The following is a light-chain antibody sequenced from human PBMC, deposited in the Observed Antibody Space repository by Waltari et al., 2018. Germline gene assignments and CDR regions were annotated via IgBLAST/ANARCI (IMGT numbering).Light chain of an antibody. CDR3: AAWDNSLTSVL. Sequence: QSVLTQPPSASGAPGQSDTISCSGNSSNIGSKYVHLYQQLPGTAPKVLIYYSNQRPSGVPDRFSGSKSGTSASLAITGLRSEDEADYYCAAWDNSLTSVLFGGWTRLTVL. CDR1: SSNIGSKY. CDR2: YSN. J-gene: IGLJ2*01. V-gene: IGLV1-47*02.